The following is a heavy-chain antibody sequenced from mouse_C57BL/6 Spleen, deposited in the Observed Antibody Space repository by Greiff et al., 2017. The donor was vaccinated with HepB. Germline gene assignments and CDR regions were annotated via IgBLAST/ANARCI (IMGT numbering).Heavy chain of an antibody. CDR3: ARNEGGDWYFDV. CDR1: GFSLTSYG. J-gene: IGHJ1*03. Sequence: VQLKESGPGLVQPSQSLSITCTVSGFSLTSYGVHWVRQSPGKGLEWLGVIWSGGSTDYNAAFISRLSISKDNSKSQVFFKMNSLQADDTAIYYCARNEGGDWYFDVWGTGTTVTVSS. CDR2: IWSGGST. V-gene: IGHV2-2*01.